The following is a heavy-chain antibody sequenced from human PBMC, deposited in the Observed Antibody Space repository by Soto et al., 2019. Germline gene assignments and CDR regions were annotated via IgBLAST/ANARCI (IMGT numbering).Heavy chain of an antibody. D-gene: IGHD1-1*01. J-gene: IGHJ4*02. Sequence: ASVKVSCKASGGPFTSYDIYGVRQATGQGLEWMGWMNPNTGNSGYAQKFQGRVTMTSETSISTAHMELSSLRSEDTAVYYCARRAETNGWNGFGADKNYFDFWGQGTLVTAPQ. CDR2: MNPNTGNS. CDR3: ARRAETNGWNGFGADKNYFDF. V-gene: IGHV1-8*01. CDR1: GGPFTSYD.